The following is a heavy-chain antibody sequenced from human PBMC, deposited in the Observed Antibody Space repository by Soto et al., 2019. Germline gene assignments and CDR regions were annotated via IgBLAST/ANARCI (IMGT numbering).Heavy chain of an antibody. CDR3: AKGGPTFLNWFGP. Sequence: SCAASGFTFSSYAMNWVRQAPGKGLEWISVLSNSGHSAYYADSVKGRFTISRDNSKNTLYLQIKSLRAEDTAAYYCAKGGPTFLNWFGPWGQGTLVTVSS. CDR2: LSNSGHSA. CDR1: GFTFSSYA. V-gene: IGHV3-23*01. D-gene: IGHD5-12*01. J-gene: IGHJ5*02.